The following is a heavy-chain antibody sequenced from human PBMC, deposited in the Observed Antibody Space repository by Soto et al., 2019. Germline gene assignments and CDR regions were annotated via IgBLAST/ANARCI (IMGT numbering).Heavy chain of an antibody. V-gene: IGHV3-23*01. CDR1: GFTFTNYA. Sequence: GGSLRLSCAASGFTFTNYAMSWVRQAPGKGLEWVSAISGSTSNTYYADSVKGRFTISRDSSKNTLYLQMNSLRADDTAVYFCAKDLLDFWTGYGFDYWGRGTLVTVSS. CDR3: AKDLLDFWTGYGFDY. CDR2: ISGSTSNT. D-gene: IGHD3-3*01. J-gene: IGHJ4*02.